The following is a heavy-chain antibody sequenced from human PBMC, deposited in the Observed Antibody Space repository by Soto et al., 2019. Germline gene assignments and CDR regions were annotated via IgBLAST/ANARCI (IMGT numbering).Heavy chain of an antibody. CDR1: GGSISSSSYY. J-gene: IGHJ4*02. CDR3: ARHRPRIDFWSGYLDY. D-gene: IGHD3-3*01. CDR2: IYYSGST. V-gene: IGHV4-39*01. Sequence: SETLSLTCTVSGGSISSSSYYWGWIRQPPGKGLEWIGSIYYSGSTYYNPSLKSRVTISVDTSKNQFSLKLSSVTAAGTAVYYCARHRPRIDFWSGYLDYWGQGTLVTVSS.